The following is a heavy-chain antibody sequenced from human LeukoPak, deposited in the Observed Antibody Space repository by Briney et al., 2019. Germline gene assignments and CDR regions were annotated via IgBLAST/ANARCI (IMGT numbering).Heavy chain of an antibody. Sequence: SETLSLTCTVSAGSISNYFWSWIRQPAGKGLEWIGRIYTSGTTNYSPSLKSRVTMSVDTSTNQFSLKLTSVTAADTAVYYCARENGSGSRGLVFWGQGTLVTVSS. V-gene: IGHV4-4*07. D-gene: IGHD3-10*01. CDR3: ARENGSGSRGLVF. CDR1: AGSISNYF. J-gene: IGHJ4*02. CDR2: IYTSGTT.